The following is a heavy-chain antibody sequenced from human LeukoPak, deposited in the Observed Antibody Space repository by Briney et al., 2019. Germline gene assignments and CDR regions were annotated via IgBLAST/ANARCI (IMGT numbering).Heavy chain of an antibody. CDR1: GFTFSSYC. Sequence: GGSLRLSCAASGFTFSSYCMSWVRQAPGKGLEWVAKIKQDGSEKYYVDSVKGRFTISRDNAKNSLYLQMNSLRAEDTAIYYCTRVGYIDEGIDYWGQGTLVTVSS. J-gene: IGHJ4*02. D-gene: IGHD5-24*01. CDR3: TRVGYIDEGIDY. CDR2: IKQDGSEK. V-gene: IGHV3-7*04.